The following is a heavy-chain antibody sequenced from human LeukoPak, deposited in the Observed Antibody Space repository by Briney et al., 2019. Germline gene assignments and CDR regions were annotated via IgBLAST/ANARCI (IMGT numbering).Heavy chain of an antibody. Sequence: PSETLSLTCTVSGVSISSYYWSWIRQPPGKGLEWLGYIYYSGSTNYNPSLKSRVTISVDTSKNQFSLKLSSVTAADTAVYYCARGVAVAAEIRSFDPWGQGTLVTVSS. CDR1: GVSISSYY. D-gene: IGHD6-19*01. J-gene: IGHJ5*02. CDR2: IYYSGST. V-gene: IGHV4-59*01. CDR3: ARGVAVAAEIRSFDP.